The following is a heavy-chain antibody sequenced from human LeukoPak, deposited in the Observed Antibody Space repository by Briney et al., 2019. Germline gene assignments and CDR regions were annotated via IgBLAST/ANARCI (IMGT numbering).Heavy chain of an antibody. D-gene: IGHD5-12*01. V-gene: IGHV3-74*01. CDR3: ASVSRYSGYA. CDR2: INSDGSST. Sequence: GGSLRLSCAASGFTFSGYWMHWVRQAPGKGLVWVSRINSDGSSTSYADSVKGRFTISRDNAKNTLYLQMNSLRAEDTAVYHCASVSRYSGYAWGQGTLVTVSS. CDR1: GFTFSGYW. J-gene: IGHJ4*02.